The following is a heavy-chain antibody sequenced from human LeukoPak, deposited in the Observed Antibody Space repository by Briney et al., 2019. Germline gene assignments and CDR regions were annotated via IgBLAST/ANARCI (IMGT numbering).Heavy chain of an antibody. J-gene: IGHJ4*02. CDR3: ARARLLTGDTDY. D-gene: IGHD7-27*01. V-gene: IGHV1-69*13. CDR2: IIPIFGTA. CDR1: GGTFSSYA. Sequence: ASVKVSCKASGGTFSSYAISWVRQAPGQGLEWMGGIIPIFGTANYAQRFQGRVTITADESTSTAYMELSSLRSEDTAVYYCARARLLTGDTDYWGQGTLVTVSS.